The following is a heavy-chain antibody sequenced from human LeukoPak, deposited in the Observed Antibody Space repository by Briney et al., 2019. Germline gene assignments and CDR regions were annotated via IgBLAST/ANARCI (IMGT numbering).Heavy chain of an antibody. J-gene: IGHJ4*02. CDR1: GFTFSSYA. CDR2: ISYDGSNK. Sequence: GGSLRLSCAASGFTFSSYAMHWVRQAPGKGLEWVAVISYDGSNKYYADSVKGRFTISRDNSKNTLYLQMNSLGAEDTAVYYCARGLYSSSWSPRGYWGQGTLVTVSS. V-gene: IGHV3-30*04. CDR3: ARGLYSSSWSPRGY. D-gene: IGHD6-13*01.